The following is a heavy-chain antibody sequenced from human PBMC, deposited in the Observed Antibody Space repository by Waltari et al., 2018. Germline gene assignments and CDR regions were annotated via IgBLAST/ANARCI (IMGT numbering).Heavy chain of an antibody. V-gene: IGHV4-34*01. D-gene: IGHD5-12*01. Sequence: QVQLQQWGAGLLKPSDTLSLTCGGSTEFLSGYPWIWIRPPPGKGLEWIGEVSDIGGTTYNPSLKSRVTISVDASEKKFSLKLSSVTAADTAVYYCARAFDSGYDSYYFDSWGQGTLVTVSS. CDR1: TEFLSGYP. CDR3: ARAFDSGYDSYYFDS. J-gene: IGHJ4*02. CDR2: VSDIGGT.